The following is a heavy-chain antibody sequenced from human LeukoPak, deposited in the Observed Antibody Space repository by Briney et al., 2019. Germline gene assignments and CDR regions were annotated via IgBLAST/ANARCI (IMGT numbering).Heavy chain of an antibody. V-gene: IGHV3-23*01. J-gene: IGHJ4*02. CDR1: GFTFSSYA. CDR3: ARDWAPGDHPYFDY. Sequence: GGSLRLSCAASGFTFSSYAMNWVRQAPGKGLEWVSAISGSGGSTYYADSVKGRFTISRDNSKNTLYLQMNSLRAEDTAVYYCARDWAPGDHPYFDYWGQGTLATVSS. D-gene: IGHD3-10*01. CDR2: ISGSGGST.